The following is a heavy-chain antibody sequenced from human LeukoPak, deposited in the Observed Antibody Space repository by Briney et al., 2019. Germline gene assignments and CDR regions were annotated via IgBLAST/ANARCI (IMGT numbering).Heavy chain of an antibody. CDR1: GFTFSDYY. CDR2: ISSSGSTI. CDR3: ARDGRVGTTADAFDI. Sequence: PGGSLRLSCAASGFTFSDYYTTWIRQAPGKGLEWVSYISSSGSTIYYADSVKGRFTISRDNAKNSLYLQMNSLRAEDTAVYYCARDGRVGTTADAFDIWGQGTMVTVSS. J-gene: IGHJ3*02. V-gene: IGHV3-11*01. D-gene: IGHD1-7*01.